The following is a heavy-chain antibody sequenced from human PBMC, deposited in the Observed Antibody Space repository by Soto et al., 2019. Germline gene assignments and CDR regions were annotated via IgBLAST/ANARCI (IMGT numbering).Heavy chain of an antibody. CDR1: GGTFSSYA. Sequence: QVQLVQSGAEVKKPGSSVKVSCKASGGTFSSYAISWVRQAPGQGLEWMGGIIPIFGTANYAQKFQGRVTIAADECTSTAYMELSSLRSEDTAVYYCARDRGYYDSSGYYSYYFDYWGQGTLVAVSS. D-gene: IGHD3-22*01. CDR2: IIPIFGTA. J-gene: IGHJ4*02. CDR3: ARDRGYYDSSGYYSYYFDY. V-gene: IGHV1-69*01.